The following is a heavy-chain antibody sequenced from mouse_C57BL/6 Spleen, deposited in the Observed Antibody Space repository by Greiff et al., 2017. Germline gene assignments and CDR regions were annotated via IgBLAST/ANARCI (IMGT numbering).Heavy chain of an antibody. CDR1: GYTFTDYN. Sequence: EVKLVESGPELVKPGASVKMSCKASGYTFTDYNMHWVKQSHGKSLEWIGYINPNNGGTSYNQKFKGKATLTVNKSSSTAYMELRSLTSEDSAVYYCARDTTVVAPYYYAMDYWGQGTSVTVSS. V-gene: IGHV1-22*01. J-gene: IGHJ4*01. CDR3: ARDTTVVAPYYYAMDY. CDR2: INPNNGGT. D-gene: IGHD1-1*01.